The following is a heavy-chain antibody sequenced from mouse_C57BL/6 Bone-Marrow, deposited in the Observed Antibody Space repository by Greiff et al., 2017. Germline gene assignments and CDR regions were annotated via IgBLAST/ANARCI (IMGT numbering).Heavy chain of an antibody. D-gene: IGHD1-1*01. J-gene: IGHJ4*01. CDR2: IYPGSGNT. CDR1: GYTFTDYY. Sequence: VQLQQSGAELVRPGASVKLSCKASGYTFTDYYINWVKQRPGQGLEWIARIYPGSGNTYYNEKFKGKATLTAEKSSSTAYMQLSSLTSEDSAVYFCARWGYGSAWDYAMDYWGQGTSVTVSS. V-gene: IGHV1-76*01. CDR3: ARWGYGSAWDYAMDY.